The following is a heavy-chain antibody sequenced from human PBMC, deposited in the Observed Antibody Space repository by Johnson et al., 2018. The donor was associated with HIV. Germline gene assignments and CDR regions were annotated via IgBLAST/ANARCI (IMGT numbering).Heavy chain of an antibody. V-gene: IGHV3-9*01. J-gene: IGHJ3*02. Sequence: QLAESGGGLVQPGRSLRLSCAASGFTFDDYAMHWVRQAPGKGLEWVSGINWNGGSTGYADSVKGRFTISRDNAKNSLYLQMNSLRAEDTAVYYCARSQVAATSEGAFDIWGQGTMVTVSS. CDR1: GFTFDDYA. CDR2: INWNGGST. D-gene: IGHD2-15*01. CDR3: ARSQVAATSEGAFDI.